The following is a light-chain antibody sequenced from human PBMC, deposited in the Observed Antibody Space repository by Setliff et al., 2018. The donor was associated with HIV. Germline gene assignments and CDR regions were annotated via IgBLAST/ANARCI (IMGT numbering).Light chain of an antibody. CDR3: SSYAITNTLP. Sequence: LTQPASVSGSPGQSITISCTGTSSDVGGYSYVSWYQQHPGKAPKLIIHEVRNRPSGVSNRFSGSKSGNTASLTISGLQAEDEADYYCSSYAITNTLPFGTGTKVTVL. J-gene: IGLJ1*01. V-gene: IGLV2-14*01. CDR2: EVR. CDR1: SSDVGGYSY.